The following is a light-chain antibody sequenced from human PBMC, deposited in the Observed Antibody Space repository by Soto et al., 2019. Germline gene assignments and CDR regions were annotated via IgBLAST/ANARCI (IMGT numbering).Light chain of an antibody. V-gene: IGKV1-5*01. CDR2: DAS. CDR3: KQSNIYPYT. CDR1: QSISSW. J-gene: IGKJ2*01. Sequence: DIQMTQSPSTLSASVGDRVTITCRASQSISSWLAWYQQKPGKAPKLLIYDASNLESGVPSRFSGGGSGTEFTLTISILQPDDFATYHCKQSNIYPYTLGQGNKLEIK.